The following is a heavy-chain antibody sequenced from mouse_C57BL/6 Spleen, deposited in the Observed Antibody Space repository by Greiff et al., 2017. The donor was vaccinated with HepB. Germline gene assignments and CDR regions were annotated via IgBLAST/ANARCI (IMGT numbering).Heavy chain of an antibody. J-gene: IGHJ2*01. D-gene: IGHD2-5*01. V-gene: IGHV5-4*01. CDR3: ARDRDSNYESFSYFDY. CDR1: GFTFSSYA. Sequence: EVQLMESGGGLVKPGGSLKLSCAASGFTFSSYAMSWVRQTPEKRLEWVATISDGGSYTYYPDNVKGRFTISRDNAKNNLYLQMSHLKSEDTAMYYCARDRDSNYESFSYFDYWGQGTTLTVSS. CDR2: ISDGGSYT.